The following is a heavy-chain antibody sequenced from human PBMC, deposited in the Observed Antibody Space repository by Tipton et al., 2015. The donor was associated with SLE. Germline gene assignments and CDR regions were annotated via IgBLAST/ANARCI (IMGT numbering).Heavy chain of an antibody. V-gene: IGHV4-61*01. D-gene: IGHD4-17*01. CDR3: ARPTMTMVTSYSDY. CDR2: IYHSGGT. J-gene: IGHJ4*02. CDR1: GGSVSSGSYY. Sequence: TLSRTCTVSGGSVSSGSYYLSWIRQPPGKGLEWIGYIYHSGGTNHSPSLRSRLTTSVDTSKNQFSLRLSSVTAADTAVYYCARPTMTMVTSYSDYWGQGTLVTVSS.